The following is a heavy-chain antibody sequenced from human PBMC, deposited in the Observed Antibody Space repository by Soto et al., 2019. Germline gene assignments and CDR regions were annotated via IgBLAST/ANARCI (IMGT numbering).Heavy chain of an antibody. CDR1: GGTFSSYA. V-gene: IGHV1-69*01. J-gene: IGHJ6*02. D-gene: IGHD6-13*01. CDR2: IIPIFGTV. Sequence: QVQLVQSGAEVKKPGSSVKVSCKASGGTFSSYAISWVRQAPGQGLEWMGGIIPIFGTVNYAQKFQGRVTITADESTSTAYMELSSLRSEDTAVYYCAAAMVAAAGRDYYYYGTDVWGQGTTVTVSS. CDR3: AAAMVAAAGRDYYYYGTDV.